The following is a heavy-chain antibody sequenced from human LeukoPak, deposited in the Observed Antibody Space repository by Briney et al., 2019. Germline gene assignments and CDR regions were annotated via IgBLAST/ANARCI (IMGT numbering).Heavy chain of an antibody. CDR2: INEDGSEK. V-gene: IGHV3-7*01. Sequence: GGSLRLSCAASGFTFSNYWMSWVRQAPGKGLEWVANINEDGSEKYFVDSVKGRFTISRDNAKNSLYPQMNSLRAEDTALYYCARDGSGYYAHDAFDIWGQGTMVTVSS. CDR1: GFTFSNYW. CDR3: ARDGSGYYAHDAFDI. D-gene: IGHD3-22*01. J-gene: IGHJ3*02.